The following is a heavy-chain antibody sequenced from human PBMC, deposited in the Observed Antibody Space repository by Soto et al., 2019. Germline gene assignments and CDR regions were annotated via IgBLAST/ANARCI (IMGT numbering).Heavy chain of an antibody. Sequence: ELQLVESGGNLVQPGGSLRLSCAASDVILSNFWMHWVRQVPGKGLAWVSRISRYGSDPTYADSVKGRFTISWDIAKNTLYLQMSSLRAEDTAIYYCAKSGRCHMDVWGKGTTVTVSS. J-gene: IGHJ6*03. D-gene: IGHD1-26*01. CDR3: AKSGRCHMDV. V-gene: IGHV3-74*01. CDR2: ISRYGSDP. CDR1: DVILSNFW.